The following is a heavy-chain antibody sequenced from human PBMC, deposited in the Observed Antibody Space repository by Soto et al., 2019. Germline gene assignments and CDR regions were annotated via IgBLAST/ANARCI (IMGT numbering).Heavy chain of an antibody. J-gene: IGHJ4*02. V-gene: IGHV6-1*01. Sequence: LQTLSLTCVISGDSVSSNTAAWYWIRQSPSRGLEWLGRTYYRSNWYNDYAVSVKSRITINADTSKNQFSLQLNSVTPEDTAIYYCTREVLVRFDYCGQGALVTVSS. CDR1: GDSVSSNTAA. D-gene: IGHD3-3*01. CDR2: TYYRSNWYN. CDR3: TREVLVRFDY.